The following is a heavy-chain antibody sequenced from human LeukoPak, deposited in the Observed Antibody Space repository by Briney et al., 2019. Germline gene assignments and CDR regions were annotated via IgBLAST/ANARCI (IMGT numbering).Heavy chain of an antibody. D-gene: IGHD6-13*01. Sequence: SETLSLTCTVSGGSIRSYYWSWIRQPPGKGLEWIGYIYYSGSTNYNPSLKSRVTISVDTSKNQFSLKLSSVTAADTAVYYCARHRSDSSHFDYWGQGTLVTVSS. CDR1: GGSIRSYY. CDR3: ARHRSDSSHFDY. CDR2: IYYSGST. J-gene: IGHJ4*02. V-gene: IGHV4-59*08.